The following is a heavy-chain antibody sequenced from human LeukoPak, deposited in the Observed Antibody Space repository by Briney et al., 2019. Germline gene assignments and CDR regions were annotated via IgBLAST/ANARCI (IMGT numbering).Heavy chain of an antibody. CDR2: IYYSGST. J-gene: IGHJ4*02. V-gene: IGHV4-39*07. CDR1: GGSISSSSYY. D-gene: IGHD5-18*01. CDR3: ARDGYDY. Sequence: SETLSHTCTVSGGSISSSSYYWGWIRQPPGKGLEWIGSIYYSGSTYYNPSLKSRVTISVDTSKNQFSLKLSSVTAADTAVYYCARDGYDYWGQGTLVTVSS.